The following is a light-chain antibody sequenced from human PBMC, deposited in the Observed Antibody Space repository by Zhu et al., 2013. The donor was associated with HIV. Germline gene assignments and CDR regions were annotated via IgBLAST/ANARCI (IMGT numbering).Light chain of an antibody. CDR1: QSVNTY. CDR3: QQRLT. CDR2: DAS. V-gene: IGKV3-11*01. Sequence: EIVLTQSPATLFLSPGERATLSCRASQSVNTYLAWYQHKPGQPPRLLIYDASNRATGIPARFSGSGSGTDFTLTITSLEPEDFAVYYCQQRLTFGPGTKVNV. J-gene: IGKJ3*01.